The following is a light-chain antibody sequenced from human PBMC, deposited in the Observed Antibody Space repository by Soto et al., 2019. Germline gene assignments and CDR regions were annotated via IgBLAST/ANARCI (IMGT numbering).Light chain of an antibody. Sequence: EIVMTQSPATLSASPGERATLSCRASQSVSSNLVWYQQKPGLPPRLLIYDASTRATGIPDRFSGSGSGTGFTRTISGLQSADFAVGYCQQYSNWAPLYSFGRGTKLVIK. V-gene: IGKV3-15*01. CDR1: QSVSSN. J-gene: IGKJ2*01. CDR2: DAS. CDR3: QQYSNWAPLYS.